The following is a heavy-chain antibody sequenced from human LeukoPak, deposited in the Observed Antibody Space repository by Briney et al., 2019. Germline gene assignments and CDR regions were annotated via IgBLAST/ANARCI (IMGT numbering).Heavy chain of an antibody. CDR2: IYQSGST. J-gene: IGHJ3*02. CDR3: AKTEDLSGYYFGVNVFDI. V-gene: IGHV4-59*11. CDR1: GVSISTHY. D-gene: IGHD3-22*01. Sequence: SETLSLTCNVSGVSISTHYWSWIRQPPGKGLEWIGEIYQSGSTNYNPSPKSRVTISVDKSKKQFSLKLTSVTAADTAVYYCAKTEDLSGYYFGVNVFDIWGQGTMVTVSS.